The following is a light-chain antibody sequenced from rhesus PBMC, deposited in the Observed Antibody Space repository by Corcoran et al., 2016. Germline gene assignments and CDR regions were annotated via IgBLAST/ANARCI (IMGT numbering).Light chain of an antibody. CDR2: KAS. CDR3: LQYSSSPDS. CDR1: QSISSW. J-gene: IGKJ2*01. V-gene: IGKV1-22*01. Sequence: DIQMTQSPSSLSASVGDTVTITCRASQSISSWLDWYQQKPGKAPKLLIYKASSLQSGVPSRFSGSGSGTDFTLTISSLQPEDFATYYCLQYSSSPDSFGQGTKVEIK.